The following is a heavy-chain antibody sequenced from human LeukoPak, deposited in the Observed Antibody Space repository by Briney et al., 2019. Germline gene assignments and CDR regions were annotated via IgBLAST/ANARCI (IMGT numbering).Heavy chain of an antibody. V-gene: IGHV3-30*04. CDR2: ISYDGTNK. CDR3: ARGTGSSWYYDY. Sequence: GGSLRLSCAASGFTFSSYAMHWVRQAPGKGLEWVAVISYDGTNKYYADSVKGRFTISRDNSKNTLYLQMNSLRPEDTAVYNCARGTGSSWYYDYWGQGTLVTVSS. D-gene: IGHD6-13*01. CDR1: GFTFSSYA. J-gene: IGHJ4*02.